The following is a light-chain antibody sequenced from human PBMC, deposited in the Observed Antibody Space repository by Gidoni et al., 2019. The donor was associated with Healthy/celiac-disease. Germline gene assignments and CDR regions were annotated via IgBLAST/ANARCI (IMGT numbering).Light chain of an antibody. CDR1: QSISSY. V-gene: IGKV1-39*01. J-gene: IGKJ5*01. Sequence: DLQMTQSPSSLSASVGDRVTITCRASQSISSYLNWYQQKPGKAPKLLIYPASSLQSGVPSRFSGSGSGTDFTLTISSLQPEDFATYYCQQSYSTPNTFGQGTRLEIK. CDR3: QQSYSTPNT. CDR2: PAS.